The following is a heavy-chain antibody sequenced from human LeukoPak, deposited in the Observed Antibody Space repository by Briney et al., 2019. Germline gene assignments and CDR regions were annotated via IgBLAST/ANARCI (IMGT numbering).Heavy chain of an antibody. CDR1: GFTFSSYV. CDR3: ARDNYDFWSGYPYYFDY. D-gene: IGHD3-3*01. V-gene: IGHV3-33*08. CDR2: IWYDGSNK. J-gene: IGHJ4*02. Sequence: PGGSLRLSCAASGFTFSSYVMNWVRQAPGKGLEWVAVIWYDGSNKYYADSVKGRFTISRDNSKNTLYLQMNSLRAEDTAVYYCARDNYDFWSGYPYYFDYWGQGTLVTVSS.